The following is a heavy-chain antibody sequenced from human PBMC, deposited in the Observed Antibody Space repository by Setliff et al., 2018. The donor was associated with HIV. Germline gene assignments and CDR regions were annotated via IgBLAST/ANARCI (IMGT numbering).Heavy chain of an antibody. J-gene: IGHJ3*02. Sequence: PGGSLRLSCAASGFTFSSYGMHWVRQAPGKGLEWVAVIWYDGSNKYYADSVKGRFTISRDNSKNTLYLQMNSLRAEDTAVYYCARGGGGYDSSGNDAFDIWGQGTMVT. V-gene: IGHV3-33*01. CDR3: ARGGGGYDSSGNDAFDI. CDR1: GFTFSSYG. D-gene: IGHD3-22*01. CDR2: IWYDGSNK.